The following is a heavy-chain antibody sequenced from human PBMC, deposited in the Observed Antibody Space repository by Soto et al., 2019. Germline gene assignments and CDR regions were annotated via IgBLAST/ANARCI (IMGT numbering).Heavy chain of an antibody. CDR3: EDGCLHIVGSIRARLFDC. Sequence: QVQLVEAGGAVVQPGRSRRLSCAASRFTFSSYGMHWVRQSPGKGLEWVEFIWFDGSNKYYGDSVKGRFTIYRDNSKKTLFLKMIIIRDKNTAGNCVEDGCLHIVGSIRARLFDCVGQRTLVTVSS. CDR1: RFTFSSYG. D-gene: IGHD5-12*01. CDR2: IWFDGSNK. J-gene: IGHJ4*02. V-gene: IGHV3-33*01.